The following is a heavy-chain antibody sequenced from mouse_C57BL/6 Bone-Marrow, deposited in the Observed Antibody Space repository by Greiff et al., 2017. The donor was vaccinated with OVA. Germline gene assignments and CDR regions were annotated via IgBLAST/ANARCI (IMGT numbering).Heavy chain of an antibody. CDR1: GFTFTDYY. J-gene: IGHJ4*01. CDR3: ASSFYDYDYFYAMDY. D-gene: IGHD2-4*01. CDR2: IRNKANGYTT. Sequence: EVMLVESGGGLVQPGGSLSLSCAASGFTFTDYYMSWVRQPPGKALEWLGFIRNKANGYTTEYSASVKGRFTISRDNSHSIRYLQMNALRADDSATYYCASSFYDYDYFYAMDYWGQGTSVTVSS. V-gene: IGHV7-3*01.